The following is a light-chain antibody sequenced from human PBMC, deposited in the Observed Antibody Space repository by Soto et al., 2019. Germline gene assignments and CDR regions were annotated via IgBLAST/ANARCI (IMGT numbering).Light chain of an antibody. J-gene: IGKJ2*01. CDR3: QQTYTTPYT. CDR1: QNIIKY. Sequence: DIQMTQSPSSLSASVGDRVTITCRTSQNIIKYLNWYQQKPGKAPKFLIYGASTLQPGVPSRFSGGRSGTDFTLTISSLQPQDFASYYCQQTYTTPYTFGQGTKLDIK. CDR2: GAS. V-gene: IGKV1-39*01.